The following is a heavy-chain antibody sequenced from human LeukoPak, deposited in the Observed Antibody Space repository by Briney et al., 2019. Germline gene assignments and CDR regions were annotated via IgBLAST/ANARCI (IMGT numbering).Heavy chain of an antibody. V-gene: IGHV5-51*01. Sequence: GESLKISCKVSGYSFSTYWIGWVRQMPGKGPEWMGIIYPGDSNTRYSPSFQGQVTISADKSISTAFLQWSSLKASDTAIYYCARQKRLAVTETFDYWGQGTLVTVSS. J-gene: IGHJ4*02. CDR2: IYPGDSNT. CDR3: ARQKRLAVTETFDY. CDR1: GYSFSTYW. D-gene: IGHD6-19*01.